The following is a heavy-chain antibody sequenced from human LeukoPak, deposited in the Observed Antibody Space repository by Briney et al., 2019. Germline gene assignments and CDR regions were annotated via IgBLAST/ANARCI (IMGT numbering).Heavy chain of an antibody. CDR2: IYYSGST. CDR3: ARSHGSGLGNYMDV. D-gene: IGHD3-10*01. CDR1: GGSISSGGYY. J-gene: IGHJ6*03. Sequence: SETLSLTCTVSGGSISSGGYYWSWIRQHPGKGLEWIGYIYYSGSTYYNLSLKSRVTISVDTSKNQFSLKLSSVTAADTAVYYCARSHGSGLGNYMDVWGKGTTVTVSS. V-gene: IGHV4-31*03.